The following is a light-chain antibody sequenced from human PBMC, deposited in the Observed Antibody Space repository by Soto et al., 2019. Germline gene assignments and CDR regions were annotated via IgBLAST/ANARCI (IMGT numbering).Light chain of an antibody. V-gene: IGLV8-61*01. J-gene: IGLJ2*01. CDR2: NTN. CDR1: SGSVSTSHY. Sequence: QAVVTQEPSFSVSPGGTVTLTCGLSSGSVSTSHYTNWYQQTPGQAPRTLIYNTNTRSSGCPDRFSGSILGNKAALTITGAQSDDESDYYCVLYIGSGIWVFGGGTQLTVL. CDR3: VLYIGSGIWV.